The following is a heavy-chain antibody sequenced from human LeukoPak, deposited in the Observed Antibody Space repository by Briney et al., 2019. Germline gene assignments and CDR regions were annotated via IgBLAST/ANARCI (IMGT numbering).Heavy chain of an antibody. J-gene: IGHJ6*02. CDR2: IIPIFGTA. CDR3: ARGDGTCSGGSCYLDRYYYYYYGMDV. V-gene: IGHV1-69*13. Sequence: ASVKVSCKASGYTFTSYAMNWVRQAPGQGLEWMGGIIPIFGTANYAQKFQGRVTITADESTSTAYMELSSLRSEDTAVYYCARGDGTCSGGSCYLDRYYYYYYGMDVWGQGTTVTVSS. D-gene: IGHD2-15*01. CDR1: GYTFTSYA.